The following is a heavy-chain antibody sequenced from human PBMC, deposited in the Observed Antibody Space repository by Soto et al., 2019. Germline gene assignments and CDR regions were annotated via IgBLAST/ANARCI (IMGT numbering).Heavy chain of an antibody. V-gene: IGHV4-59*01. CDR1: GGSISSYY. D-gene: IGHD6-13*01. CDR2: IYYTGST. J-gene: IGHJ6*02. Sequence: SETLSLTCTVSGGSISSYYWSWIRQPPGKGLEWIAYIYYTGSTNYNPSLKSRVTISVDTSKNQFSLKLSSVTAADTAVYYCARATGLAATFYVWGQGTTVTVSS. CDR3: ARATGLAATFYV.